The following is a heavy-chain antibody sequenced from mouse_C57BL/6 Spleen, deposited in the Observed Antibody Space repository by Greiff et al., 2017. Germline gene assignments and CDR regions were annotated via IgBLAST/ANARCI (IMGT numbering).Heavy chain of an antibody. CDR3: ARSGGNYPYWYFDV. CDR1: GYSFTDYN. CDR2: INPNYGTT. D-gene: IGHD2-1*01. J-gene: IGHJ1*03. V-gene: IGHV1-39*01. Sequence: LQESGPELVKPGASVKISCKASGYSFTDYNMNWVKQSNGKSLEWIGVINPNYGTTSYNQKFKGKATLTVDQSSSTAYMQLNSLTSEDSAVYYCARSGGNYPYWYFDVWGTGTTVTVSS.